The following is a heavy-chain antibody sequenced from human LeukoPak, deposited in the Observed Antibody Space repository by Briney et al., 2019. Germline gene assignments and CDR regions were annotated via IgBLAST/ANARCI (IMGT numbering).Heavy chain of an antibody. J-gene: IGHJ5*02. Sequence: GGSLRLSCAASGSTFSSNAVSWVRQAPGKGLEWVSAISGTGGRTYYADSVKGRFTISRDNSKNTLYLQMNSLRAEDTAVYYCAKEPASSGWFVPWGQGTLVAVSS. CDR2: ISGTGGRT. D-gene: IGHD6-19*01. CDR3: AKEPASSGWFVP. V-gene: IGHV3-23*01. CDR1: GSTFSSNA.